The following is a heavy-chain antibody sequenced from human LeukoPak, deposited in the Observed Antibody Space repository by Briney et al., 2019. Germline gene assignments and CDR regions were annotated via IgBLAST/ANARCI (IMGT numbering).Heavy chain of an antibody. CDR2: IYYSGST. J-gene: IGHJ4*02. CDR3: ARTGYSSGWSFDY. V-gene: IGHV4-31*03. CDR1: GGSISSGGYY. Sequence: KPSETLSLTCTVSGGSISSGGYYWSWIRQHPGKGLEWIGYIYYSGSTYYNPSLKSRVTISVDTSKNQFSLKLSSVTATDTAVYYCARTGYSSGWSFDYWGQGTLVTVSS. D-gene: IGHD6-19*01.